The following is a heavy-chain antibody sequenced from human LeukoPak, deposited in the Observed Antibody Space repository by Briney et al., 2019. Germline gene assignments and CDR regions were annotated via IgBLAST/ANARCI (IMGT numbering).Heavy chain of an antibody. CDR2: ISGSGGST. V-gene: IGHV3-23*01. D-gene: IGHD3-22*01. CDR3: ARGRPDYYDSSGYYYLDY. Sequence: GRSLRLSCAASGFTFSSYAMSWVRQAPGKGLEWVAAISGSGGSTYYADSVKGRFTISRDNSKNTLYLQMNSLRAEDTAVYYCARGRPDYYDSSGYYYLDYWGEGTLVTVSS. CDR1: GFTFSSYA. J-gene: IGHJ4*02.